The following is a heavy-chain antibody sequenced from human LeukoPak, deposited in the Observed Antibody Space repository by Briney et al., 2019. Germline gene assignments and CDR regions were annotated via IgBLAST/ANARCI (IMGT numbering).Heavy chain of an antibody. Sequence: GGSLRLSCAASGFTFSRYWMSWVRQAPGKGLEWVASINQDGSEQYYVDSVKSRFTISRDNTKNSLFLQMNTLRAEDTAVYYCARDRYGEPFDYWGQGTLVIVSS. CDR1: GFTFSRYW. D-gene: IGHD4-17*01. CDR3: ARDRYGEPFDY. CDR2: INQDGSEQ. V-gene: IGHV3-7*04. J-gene: IGHJ4*02.